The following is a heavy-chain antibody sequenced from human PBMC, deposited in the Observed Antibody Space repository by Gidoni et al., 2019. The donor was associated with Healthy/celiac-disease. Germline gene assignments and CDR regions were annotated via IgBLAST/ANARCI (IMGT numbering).Heavy chain of an antibody. CDR3: ARDPCSSTSCYVGL. D-gene: IGHD2-2*01. CDR1: GLPFSSYA. J-gene: IGHJ3*01. CDR2: ISYDGSNK. Sequence: QVQLVGSGGGVVQPGRSLRLSCAASGLPFSSYAMHWVRQAPGKGLEWVAVISYDGSNKYYADSVKGRFTISRDNSKNTLYLQMNSLRAEDTAVYYCARDPCSSTSCYVGLWGQGTMVTVSS. V-gene: IGHV3-30-3*01.